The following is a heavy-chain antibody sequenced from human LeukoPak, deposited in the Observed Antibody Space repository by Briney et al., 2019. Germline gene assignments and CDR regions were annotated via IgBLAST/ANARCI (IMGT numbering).Heavy chain of an antibody. CDR1: GYTFTSYA. J-gene: IGHJ6*02. D-gene: IGHD3-16*01. Sequence: ASVKVSCKASGYTFTSYAINWVRQAPGQGLVWMGWINTNTGNAAYAQGLTGRSVFSLDTSVSTAYLEISSLKAEDTAVYYCARPMGRYYYYGMDVWGQGTTVTVS. V-gene: IGHV7-4-1*02. CDR3: ARPMGRYYYYGMDV. CDR2: INTNTGNA.